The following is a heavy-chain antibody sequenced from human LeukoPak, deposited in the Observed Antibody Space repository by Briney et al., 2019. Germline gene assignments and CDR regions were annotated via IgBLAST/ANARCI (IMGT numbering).Heavy chain of an antibody. CDR2: VRSKASNYAT. J-gene: IGHJ4*02. D-gene: IGHD3-22*01. CDR3: TTSYDSSGYYYVDH. CDR1: GFTFSGSA. V-gene: IGHV3-73*01. Sequence: GGSLRLSCAASGFTFSGSAMHWVRQASGKGLEWVGRVRSKASNYATAYDASVKGRFTISRDDSKNTAYLQMNSLKTEDTAVYYCTTSYDSSGYYYVDHWGQGTLVTVSS.